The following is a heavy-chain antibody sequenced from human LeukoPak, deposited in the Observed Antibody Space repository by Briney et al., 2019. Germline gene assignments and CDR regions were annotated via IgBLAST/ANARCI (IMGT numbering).Heavy chain of an antibody. V-gene: IGHV4-34*01. J-gene: IGHJ4*02. Sequence: SETLSLTCAVYGGSFSGYYWSWIRQPPGKGLEWIGEINHSGSTNYNPSLKSRVTISVDTSKNQFSLRLSSVTAADTAVYYCARYCSSTSCPKAVDYWGQGTLVTVSS. CDR2: INHSGST. CDR1: GGSFSGYY. CDR3: ARYCSSTSCPKAVDY. D-gene: IGHD2-2*01.